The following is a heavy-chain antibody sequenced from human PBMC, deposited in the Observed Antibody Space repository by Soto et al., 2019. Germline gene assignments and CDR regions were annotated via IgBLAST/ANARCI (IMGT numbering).Heavy chain of an antibody. Sequence: QVHLQESGPGLVQPSETLSLTCSVSGRSMSSNYCSWIRQSPDKGLEWLGYVFYGGTDYNPSLGGRVSMSVETSKSQFSLKLTSVTVADTAVYYCASYRGALYFESWGPGILVTVSA. D-gene: IGHD3-16*01. J-gene: IGHJ4*02. CDR3: ASYRGALYFES. V-gene: IGHV4-59*01. CDR1: GRSMSSNY. CDR2: VFYGGT.